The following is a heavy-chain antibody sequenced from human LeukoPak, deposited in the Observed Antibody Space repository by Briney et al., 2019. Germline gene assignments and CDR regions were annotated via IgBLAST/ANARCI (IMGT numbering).Heavy chain of an antibody. J-gene: IGHJ4*02. V-gene: IGHV1-2*02. D-gene: IGHD2-8*01. CDR2: IIPNSGGT. CDR3: ARVWPCSNGVCPDVFDH. CDR1: GYTFAGYY. Sequence: GASVKVSCKGSGYTFAGYYIHWGRQTAGQGLEWMGWIIPNSGGTNYAQKFQGRVTMTRDTSNSTAYMELRRLRSDDTAVYYCARVWPCSNGVCPDVFDHWGQGTLVTVSS.